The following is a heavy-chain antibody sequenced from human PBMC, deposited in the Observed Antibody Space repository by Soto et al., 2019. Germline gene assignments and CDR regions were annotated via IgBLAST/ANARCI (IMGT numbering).Heavy chain of an antibody. CDR1: GFTFSNAW. V-gene: IGHV3-15*01. D-gene: IGHD4-4*01. Sequence: PGGSLRLSCAASGFTFSNAWMSWVRQAPGKGLEWVGRIKSKTDGGTTDYAAPVKGRFTISRDDSKNTLYLQMNSLKTEDTAVYYCTTAPLGTVTDHDYWGQGTLVTVSS. CDR2: IKSKTDGGTT. CDR3: TTAPLGTVTDHDY. J-gene: IGHJ4*02.